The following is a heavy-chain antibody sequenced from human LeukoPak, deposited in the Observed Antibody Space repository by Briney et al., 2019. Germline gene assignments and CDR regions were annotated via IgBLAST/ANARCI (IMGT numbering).Heavy chain of an antibody. CDR3: AKESGDFWSPTNY. V-gene: IGHV3-23*01. D-gene: IGHD3-3*01. CDR1: GFTFSTYA. J-gene: IGHJ4*02. CDR2: IGDSGGGT. Sequence: GGSLRLSCAASGFTFSTYAMSWVRQAPEKGLEWVSAIGDSGGGTYYAGSVRGRFTISRDNSKNTLYLQMNSLRADDTAVYYCAKESGDFWSPTNYWGQGTLVTVSS.